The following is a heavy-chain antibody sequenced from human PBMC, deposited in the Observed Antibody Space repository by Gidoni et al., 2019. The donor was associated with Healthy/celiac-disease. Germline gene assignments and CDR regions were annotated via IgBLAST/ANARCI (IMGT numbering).Heavy chain of an antibody. CDR3: AIGDATKRTYWYFDL. Sequence: QATGQGLEWMGWMNPNSGNTGYAQKFKGRVNMTRNTYIRTAYMELSSMRSEDTAVYYCAIGDATKRTYWYFDLWGRGTMVTVSS. D-gene: IGHD1-1*01. J-gene: IGHJ2*01. V-gene: IGHV1-8*01. CDR2: MNPNSGNT.